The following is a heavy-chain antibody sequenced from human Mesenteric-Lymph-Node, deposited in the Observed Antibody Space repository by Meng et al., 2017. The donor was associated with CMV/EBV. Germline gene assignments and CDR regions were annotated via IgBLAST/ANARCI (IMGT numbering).Heavy chain of an antibody. CDR1: GFTFNTYT. V-gene: IGHV3-30*04. Sequence: GGSLRLSCAASGFTFNTYTIHWVRQAPGKGLEWVTVISHDGIDKYYADSVKGRFTISRDNSKNTLYLQMNNLTSEDTALYYCARDVATVGTHPPDYWGQGTLVTVSS. CDR3: ARDVATVGTHPPDY. J-gene: IGHJ4*02. D-gene: IGHD4-23*01. CDR2: ISHDGIDK.